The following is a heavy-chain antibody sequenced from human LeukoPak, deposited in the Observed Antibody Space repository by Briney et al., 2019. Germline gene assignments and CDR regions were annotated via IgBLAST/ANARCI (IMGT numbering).Heavy chain of an antibody. CDR3: ARVPGVYYDRLTGYGSGWFDP. J-gene: IGHJ5*02. V-gene: IGHV4-38-2*02. D-gene: IGHD3-9*01. CDR2: VYHSGST. CDR1: GYSISSGYY. Sequence: PSETLSLTCTVSGYSISSGYYWGWVRQPPGKGLEWIGTVYHSGSTYYNPSLRSRVTISVETSKNQLSLKVRSMTAADTAVYYCARVPGVYYDRLTGYGSGWFDPWGQGTLVTVSS.